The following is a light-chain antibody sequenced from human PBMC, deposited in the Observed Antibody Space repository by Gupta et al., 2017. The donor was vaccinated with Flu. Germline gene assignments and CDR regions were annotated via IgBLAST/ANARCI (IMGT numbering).Light chain of an antibody. Sequence: SYVLTQPPSVSAAPGPTARITWGGNNIGSKSVHWYQQKPGQAPVVVVHDDSDRPSGSPERFSGSNSGNTATLTITRVEAGDEADYYCQVWDSSSDHFWVFGGGTKLTVL. CDR3: QVWDSSSDHFWV. V-gene: IGLV3-21*02. CDR1: NIGSKS. J-gene: IGLJ3*02. CDR2: DDS.